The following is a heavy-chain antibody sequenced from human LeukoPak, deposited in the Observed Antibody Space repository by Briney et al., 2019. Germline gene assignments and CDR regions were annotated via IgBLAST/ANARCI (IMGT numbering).Heavy chain of an antibody. CDR3: AKCRRMVDAFDI. J-gene: IGHJ3*02. V-gene: IGHV4-38-2*02. CDR1: GYSISSGYY. Sequence: PSETLSLTCTASGYSISSGYYWGWIRQPPGKGLEWIGSIYHSGSTYYNPSLKSRVTISVDTSKNQFSLKLSSVTAADTAVYYCAKCRRMVDAFDIWGQGTMVTVSS. CDR2: IYHSGST. D-gene: IGHD3-10*01.